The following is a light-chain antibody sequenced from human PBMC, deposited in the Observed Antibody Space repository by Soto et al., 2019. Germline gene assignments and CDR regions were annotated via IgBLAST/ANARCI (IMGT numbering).Light chain of an antibody. CDR3: CSYAGFSSVI. CDR1: RNDVGSYVL. V-gene: IGLV2-23*02. CDR2: DVS. J-gene: IGLJ2*01. Sequence: QSALTQPASVSGSPGQSITISCTGTRNDVGSYVLVSWYQQHPGKAPKLIIYDVSKRPSGVSNRFSGSKSGNAASLTISGLQAEDAADYYCCSYAGFSSVIFGGGTKLTVL.